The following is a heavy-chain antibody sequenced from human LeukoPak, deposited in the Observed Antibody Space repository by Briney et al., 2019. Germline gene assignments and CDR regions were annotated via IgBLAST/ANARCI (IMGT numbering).Heavy chain of an antibody. Sequence: GGSLRLSCAASGFTFSNAWMSWVRQAPGKGLEWVGRTKSKTDGGTTDYAAPVKGRFTISRDDSKNTLYLQMNSLKTEDTAVYYCTQGTEYYYGSGSHYWGQGTLVTVSS. CDR1: GFTFSNAW. CDR2: TKSKTDGGTT. D-gene: IGHD3-10*01. V-gene: IGHV3-15*01. J-gene: IGHJ4*02. CDR3: TQGTEYYYGSGSHY.